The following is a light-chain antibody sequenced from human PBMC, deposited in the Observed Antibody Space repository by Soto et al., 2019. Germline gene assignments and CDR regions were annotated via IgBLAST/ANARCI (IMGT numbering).Light chain of an antibody. V-gene: IGKV3-20*01. Sequence: EIVLTQFPGTLSLSPGEGATLSCRASQNVNSNCIAWYQQKPGQAPRLLIYSASTRISGITDRFSGSGSGTDFTLTISRLEPEDFAVYYCQQCGSSPDTFGRGTKLEIK. J-gene: IGKJ2*01. CDR1: QNVNSNC. CDR3: QQCGSSPDT. CDR2: SAS.